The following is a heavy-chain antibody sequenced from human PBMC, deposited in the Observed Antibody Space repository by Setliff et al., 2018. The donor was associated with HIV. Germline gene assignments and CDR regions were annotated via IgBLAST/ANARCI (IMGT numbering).Heavy chain of an antibody. D-gene: IGHD5-18*01. CDR1: GGSISSSSYY. CDR3: ARGGGPDTNFDL. CDR2: LYYRGTT. Sequence: SETLSLTCTVSGGSISSSSYYWGWIRQPPGKGPEWIGSLYYRGTTYYNPSLKSRVTISVYTSKNQFSLRLSSVTAADRAVYYCARGGGPDTNFDLWGQGTLVTVSS. J-gene: IGHJ4*02. V-gene: IGHV4-39*07.